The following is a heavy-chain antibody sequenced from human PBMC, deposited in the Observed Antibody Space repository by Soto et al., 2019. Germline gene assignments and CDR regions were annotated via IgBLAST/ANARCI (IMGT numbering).Heavy chain of an antibody. CDR2: ITGSGTST. J-gene: IGHJ4*02. CDR1: GFTFSGYA. CDR3: AKDGYSSSSWAFDC. V-gene: IGHV3-23*01. D-gene: IGHD6-13*01. Sequence: PGGFLRLSCAASGFTFSGYAMTWVRQAPGKGLEWVSSITGSGTSTYYADSVKGRFIISRDDSRNTMYLQMNSLRAEDTAVYYCAKDGYSSSSWAFDCWGQGIQVTVSS.